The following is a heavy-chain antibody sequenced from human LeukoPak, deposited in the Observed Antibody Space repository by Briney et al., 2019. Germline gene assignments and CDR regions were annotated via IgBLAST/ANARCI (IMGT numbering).Heavy chain of an antibody. V-gene: IGHV3-23*01. CDR1: GFTFSSYW. J-gene: IGHJ5*02. Sequence: GGSLRLSCAASGFTFSSYWMHWVRQAPGKGLQWVSAISNDDGGTTYADFVKGRFTISRDNSKNTLFLQMSSLRAEDTALYYCAKGGSGYFADLWGQGTLVTVSS. CDR2: ISNDDGGT. CDR3: AKGGSGYFADL. D-gene: IGHD3-22*01.